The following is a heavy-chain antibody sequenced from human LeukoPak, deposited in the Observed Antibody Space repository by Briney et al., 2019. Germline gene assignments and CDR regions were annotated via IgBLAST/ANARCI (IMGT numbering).Heavy chain of an antibody. Sequence: SETLSLTCTVSGGSISSSSYYWGWIRQPPGKGLEWIGSIYYSGSTYYNPSLKSRVTISVDMSKNQFSLNLSSVTAADTAVYYCARKQSGTYRSDFDYWGQGTLVTVSS. CDR2: IYYSGST. D-gene: IGHD1-26*01. V-gene: IGHV4-39*01. J-gene: IGHJ4*02. CDR3: ARKQSGTYRSDFDY. CDR1: GGSISSSSYY.